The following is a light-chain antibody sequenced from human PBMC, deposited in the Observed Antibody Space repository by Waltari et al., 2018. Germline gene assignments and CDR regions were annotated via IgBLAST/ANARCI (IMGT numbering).Light chain of an antibody. CDR3: QQYGGSTGT. Sequence: EIVLTQSPGTLSLSPGERATLSCRASQIVSSNYLAWHQQKPGRAPRLLIYGASSRATGSPDRFSGSGTGTDFTLTISRLEPEDFAVYYCQQYGGSTGTFGQGTKVEIK. CDR2: GAS. V-gene: IGKV3-20*01. CDR1: QIVSSNY. J-gene: IGKJ1*01.